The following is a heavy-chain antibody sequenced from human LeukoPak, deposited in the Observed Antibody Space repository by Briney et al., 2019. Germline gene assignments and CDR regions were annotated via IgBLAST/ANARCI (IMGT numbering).Heavy chain of an antibody. CDR3: ARSYYDFWSGYYPYDY. V-gene: IGHV3-21*01. CDR2: ISSSSSYI. D-gene: IGHD3-3*01. J-gene: IGHJ4*02. Sequence: GGSLRLSCTASGFTFDVYGTSWFRQAPGKGLEWVSSISSSSSYIYYADSVKGRFTISRDNAKNSLYLQMNSLRAEDTAVYYCARSYYDFWSGYYPYDYWGQGTLVTVSS. CDR1: GFTFDVYG.